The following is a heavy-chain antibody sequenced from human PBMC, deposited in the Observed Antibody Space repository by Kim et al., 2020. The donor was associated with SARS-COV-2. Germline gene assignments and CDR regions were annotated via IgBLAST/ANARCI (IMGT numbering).Heavy chain of an antibody. Sequence: GGSLRLSCAASGFTFSTYEMNWVRQAPGKGLEWVSYISTSGSAIYYADSVKGRFTISRDNAKNSLFLQMNTLRAEDTAVYYCARGVYCSSFSCSRYYYYAGDVWGQGTTVTVSS. CDR1: GFTFSTYE. CDR2: ISTSGSAI. V-gene: IGHV3-48*03. CDR3: ARGVYCSSFSCSRYYYYAGDV. J-gene: IGHJ6*02. D-gene: IGHD2-2*01.